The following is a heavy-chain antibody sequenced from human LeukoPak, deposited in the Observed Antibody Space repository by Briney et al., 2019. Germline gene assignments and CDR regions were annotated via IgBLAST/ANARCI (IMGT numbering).Heavy chain of an antibody. CDR2: ISAYNGNT. CDR3: ARDHYYDSSGYYGGYFDY. J-gene: IGHJ4*02. Sequence: ASVKVSCKASGYTFTSYGISWVRQAPGQGLEWMGWISAYNGNTNYAQKLQGRVTMTTDTSTSTAYMELRSLRSDDTAVYYCARDHYYDSSGYYGGYFDYWGQGTLVTVSS. D-gene: IGHD3-22*01. V-gene: IGHV1-18*01. CDR1: GYTFTSYG.